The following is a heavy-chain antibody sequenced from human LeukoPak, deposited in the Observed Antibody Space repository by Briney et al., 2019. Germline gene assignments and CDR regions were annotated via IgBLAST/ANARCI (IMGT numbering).Heavy chain of an antibody. Sequence: PAGGSLRLSCAASGLTFSSHWMHWVRQAPGKGLEWVANIRQDGGEKNYVDSVKGRFTISRDNAKNSLYLQMNSLRAEDTALYYCARDNPFGGYWGQGTLVTVSS. J-gene: IGHJ4*02. V-gene: IGHV3-7*03. CDR1: GLTFSSHW. D-gene: IGHD3-16*01. CDR3: ARDNPFGGY. CDR2: IRQDGGEK.